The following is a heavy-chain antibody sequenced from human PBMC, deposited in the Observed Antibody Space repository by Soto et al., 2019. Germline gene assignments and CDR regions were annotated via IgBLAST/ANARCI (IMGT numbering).Heavy chain of an antibody. D-gene: IGHD6-19*01. J-gene: IGHJ4*02. CDR3: AKDEQRGWLPDY. Sequence: QVQLVESGGGVVQPGRSLRLSCAASGFTFSSYGMHWVRPAPGKGLEWVAVISYDGSNKYYADSVKGRFTISRDNSKNTLYLQMNSLRAEDTAVYYCAKDEQRGWLPDYWGKGTLVTVSS. CDR2: ISYDGSNK. V-gene: IGHV3-30*18. CDR1: GFTFSSYG.